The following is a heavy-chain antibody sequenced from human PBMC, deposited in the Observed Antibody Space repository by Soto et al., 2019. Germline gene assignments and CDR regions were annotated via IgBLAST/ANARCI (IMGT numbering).Heavy chain of an antibody. V-gene: IGHV3-23*01. CDR2: ISGSGGST. Sequence: GGSLRLSCAASGFPFNRYAMSWVRQAPGNGLKWVSAISGSGGSTYYADSVKGRFTISRDNSKNTLYLQMNSLRAEDTVVYYCAKEGELEYSSSLYYFDYWGQGTLVTVS. CDR1: GFPFNRYA. J-gene: IGHJ4*02. D-gene: IGHD6-6*01. CDR3: AKEGELEYSSSLYYFDY.